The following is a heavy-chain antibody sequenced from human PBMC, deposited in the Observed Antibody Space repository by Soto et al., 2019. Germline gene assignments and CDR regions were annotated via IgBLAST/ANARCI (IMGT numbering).Heavy chain of an antibody. J-gene: IGHJ4*02. D-gene: IGHD2-2*01. V-gene: IGHV3-30*18. CDR2: ISYDGSNK. Sequence: GGSLRLSCAASGFSLNDYGMHWVRQPPGKGLEWVAVISYDGSNKYYADSVRGRFTISRDNSKNTLYLQMNSLKAEDTAIYYCVKERMEQYQVLPFFEYWGQGTQVTVSS. CDR3: VKERMEQYQVLPFFEY. CDR1: GFSLNDYG.